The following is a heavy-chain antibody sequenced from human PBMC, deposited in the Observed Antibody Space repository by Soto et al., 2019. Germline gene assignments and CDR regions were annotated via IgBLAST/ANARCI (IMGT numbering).Heavy chain of an antibody. J-gene: IGHJ1*01. V-gene: IGHV4-39*01. CDR3: ARGYSYGDYEMEYFQH. CDR1: GGSISSSSYY. CDR2: IYYSGST. D-gene: IGHD4-17*01. Sequence: QLQLQESGPGLVKPSETLSLTCTVSGGSISSSSYYWGWIRQPPGKGLEWIGSIYYSGSTYYNPSLKSRVPISVDTSKNQFSLKRSSVTAADTAVYYCARGYSYGDYEMEYFQHWGQGTLVTVSS.